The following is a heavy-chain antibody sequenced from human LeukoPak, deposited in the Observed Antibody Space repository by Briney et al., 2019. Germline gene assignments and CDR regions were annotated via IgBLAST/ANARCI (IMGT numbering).Heavy chain of an antibody. J-gene: IGHJ4*02. D-gene: IGHD2-2*01. CDR3: AQVLAVYSDSTNCQQYFDY. CDR1: GFTFSSYA. CDR2: ISTGGDST. Sequence: GGSLRLSCAASGFTFSSYAMRWVRQAPGKGLEWVSAISTGGDSTYYPDSVKGRFTISRDNSKNTLSLQMNSLSAEDTAVYYCAQVLAVYSDSTNCQQYFDYWGQGTLVTVSS. V-gene: IGHV3-23*01.